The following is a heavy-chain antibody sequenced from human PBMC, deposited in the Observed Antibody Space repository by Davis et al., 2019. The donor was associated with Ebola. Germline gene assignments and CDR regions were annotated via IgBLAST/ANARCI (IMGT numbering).Heavy chain of an antibody. CDR1: GFTFSDYY. CDR2: ISNRDGTI. Sequence: GGSLRLSCVASGFTFSDYYMSWIRQAPGKGLEWLSYISNRDGTIFYADSVRGRFTISRDNAKNSLYLQMNSLRAEDTAVYYCAKEQATIFGWSVLYFDPWGQGSLVTVSS. CDR3: AKEQATIFGWSVLYFDP. J-gene: IGHJ5*02. V-gene: IGHV3-11*04. D-gene: IGHD3-3*01.